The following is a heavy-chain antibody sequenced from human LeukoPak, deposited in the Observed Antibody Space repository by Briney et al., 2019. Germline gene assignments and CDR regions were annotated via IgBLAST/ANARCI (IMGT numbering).Heavy chain of an antibody. V-gene: IGHV1-18*01. CDR3: ARGYSSSPLTY. CDR2: ISAYNGNT. J-gene: IGHJ4*02. Sequence: ASVKISCNASGYTFTSYGISWLRQPPGQGLEWMGWISAYNGNTNYAQNLQGRVTMTTDTSTSTAYMELRSLRSDGTAVYYCARGYSSSPLTYWGQGTLVTVSS. D-gene: IGHD6-6*01. CDR1: GYTFTSYG.